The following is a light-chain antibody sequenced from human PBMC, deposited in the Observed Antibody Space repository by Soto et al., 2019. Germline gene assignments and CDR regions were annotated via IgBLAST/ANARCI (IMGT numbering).Light chain of an antibody. CDR3: SSYTSSSTRV. CDR1: SSDVGDYNY. CDR2: DVS. J-gene: IGLJ1*01. Sequence: QSALTQPASVSGSPGQSITISCTGTSSDVGDYNYVSWYQQHPGKAPKLMIFDVSNRPSGVSNRFSDSKSGNTASLTISGLQAEDEADYYCSSYTSSSTRVFGTGTKVTVL. V-gene: IGLV2-14*01.